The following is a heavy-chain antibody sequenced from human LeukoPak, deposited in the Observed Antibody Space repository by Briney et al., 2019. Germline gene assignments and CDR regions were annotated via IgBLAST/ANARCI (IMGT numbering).Heavy chain of an antibody. V-gene: IGHV3-30*02. CDR2: IRFDGSNK. D-gene: IGHD6-13*01. CDR1: GFTFSSYG. J-gene: IGHJ5*02. CDR3: AKDRRIVAVGPRRTIKNCLDP. Sequence: GGSLRLSCAASGFTFSSYGMHWVRQAPGKGLEWVAFIRFDGSNKYYADSVKGRLTISRDNFKNTLYLQMKSLRAEDTAVYYCAKDRRIVAVGPRRTIKNCLDPWGQGTLVTVSS.